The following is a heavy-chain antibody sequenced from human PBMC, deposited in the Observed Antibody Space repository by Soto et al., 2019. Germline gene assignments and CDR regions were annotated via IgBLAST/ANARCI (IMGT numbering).Heavy chain of an antibody. Sequence: SETLSLTCAASGYSIRSGYFWGWIRQPPGKGLEWIGSIYYSGSTYYNPSLKSRVTISVDTSKNQFSLKLSSVTAADTAVYYCARQNHYYDRSGPSASGSWDYWGQGTLVTVSS. CDR1: GYSIRSGYF. CDR2: IYYSGST. CDR3: ARQNHYYDRSGPSASGSWDY. D-gene: IGHD3-22*01. V-gene: IGHV4-38-2*01. J-gene: IGHJ4*02.